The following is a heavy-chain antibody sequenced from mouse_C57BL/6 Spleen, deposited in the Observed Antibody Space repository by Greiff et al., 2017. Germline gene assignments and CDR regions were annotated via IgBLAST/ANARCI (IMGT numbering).Heavy chain of an antibody. CDR1: GFNIKDYY. CDR3: ARSPYYYGSSPLLDY. CDR2: IDPEDGVT. D-gene: IGHD1-1*01. Sequence: EVQLQQSGAELVKPGASVKLSCTASGFNIKDYYMHWVKQRTEQGLEWIGRIDPEDGVTKYAPKFQGKATITADTSSNTAYLQLSSLTSEDTAVYYCARSPYYYGSSPLLDYWGQGTTLTVSS. V-gene: IGHV14-2*01. J-gene: IGHJ2*01.